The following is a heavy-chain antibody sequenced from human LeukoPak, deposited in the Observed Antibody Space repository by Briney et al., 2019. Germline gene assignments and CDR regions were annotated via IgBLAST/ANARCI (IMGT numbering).Heavy chain of an antibody. V-gene: IGHV3-66*01. J-gene: IGHJ4*02. CDR3: ARDSHKGF. CDR2: IYSGGGI. CDR1: GFSVSSNY. Sequence: PGGSLRLSCAVSGFSVSSNYMSWVRQAPGKGLEWVSVIYSGGGIYYADSVKGRSTSSRDSSKNMMYLQLNSLRVEDTAVYFCARDSHKGFWGQGALVTVSS.